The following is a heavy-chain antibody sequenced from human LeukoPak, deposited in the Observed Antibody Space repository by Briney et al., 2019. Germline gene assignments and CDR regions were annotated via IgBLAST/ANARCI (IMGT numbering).Heavy chain of an antibody. CDR1: GYIFTNYW. J-gene: IGHJ4*02. V-gene: IGHV5-51*01. CDR2: IYPRDSDT. Sequence: GESLKISCKGSGYIFTNYWIGWVRQMPGKGLEWMGIIYPRDSDTRYSPSFQGQVTVSADKSISTAYLQWSSLEASDTAMYYCARTRDFDYWGQGTLVTVSS. CDR3: ARTRDFDY.